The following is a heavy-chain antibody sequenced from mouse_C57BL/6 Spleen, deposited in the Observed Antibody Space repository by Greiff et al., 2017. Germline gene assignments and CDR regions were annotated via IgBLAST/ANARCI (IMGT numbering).Heavy chain of an antibody. Sequence: EVQRVESGGGLVQPKGSLKLSCAASGFSFNTYAMNWVRQAPGKGLEWVARIRSKSNNYATYYADSVKDRFTISRDDSESMLYLQMNNLKTEDTAMYYCVSSPYGGFAYWGQGTLVTVSA. D-gene: IGHD1-1*01. CDR1: GFSFNTYA. J-gene: IGHJ3*01. CDR2: IRSKSNNYAT. CDR3: VSSPYGGFAY. V-gene: IGHV10-1*01.